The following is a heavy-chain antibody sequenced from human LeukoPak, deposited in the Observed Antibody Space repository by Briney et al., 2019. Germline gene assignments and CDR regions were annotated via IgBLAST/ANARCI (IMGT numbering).Heavy chain of an antibody. Sequence: GGSLRLSCAASGFTFDDYAMHWVRQAPGKGLEWVSGISWNSGTIGYVDSVKGRFTISRDNAKNSLYLQMNSLRAEDTALYYCAKDEHGTYGTIDYWGQGTLVTVSS. CDR1: GFTFDDYA. CDR2: ISWNSGTI. CDR3: AKDEHGTYGTIDY. J-gene: IGHJ4*02. D-gene: IGHD1-14*01. V-gene: IGHV3-9*01.